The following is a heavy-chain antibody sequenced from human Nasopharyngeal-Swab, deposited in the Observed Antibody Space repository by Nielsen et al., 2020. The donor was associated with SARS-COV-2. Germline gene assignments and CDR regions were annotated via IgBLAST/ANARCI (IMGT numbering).Heavy chain of an antibody. Sequence: GGSLRLSCAASGFTFSSYAMSWVRQAPGKGLEWVANMNQDGRQIYYVDSLKDRFTISRDNAKSSLYLQMASLRAEDTAVYFCATSFSTAAYDYWGQGTLVTVSS. CDR2: MNQDGRQI. CDR3: ATSFSTAAYDY. J-gene: IGHJ4*02. CDR1: GFTFSSYA. V-gene: IGHV3-7*03. D-gene: IGHD6-13*01.